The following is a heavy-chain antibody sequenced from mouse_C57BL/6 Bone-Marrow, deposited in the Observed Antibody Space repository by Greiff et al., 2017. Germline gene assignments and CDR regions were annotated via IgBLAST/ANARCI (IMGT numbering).Heavy chain of an antibody. CDR1: GFTFSSYG. J-gene: IGHJ3*01. V-gene: IGHV5-6*01. CDR2: ISSGGSYT. CDR3: ARLYGNYPAY. D-gene: IGHD2-1*01. Sequence: VQLKESGGDLVKPGGSLKLSCAASGFTFSSYGMSWVRQTPDKRLEWVATISSGGSYTYYPDSVKGRFTISRDNAKNTLYLQMSSLKSEDTAMYYCARLYGNYPAYWCQGTLVTVSA.